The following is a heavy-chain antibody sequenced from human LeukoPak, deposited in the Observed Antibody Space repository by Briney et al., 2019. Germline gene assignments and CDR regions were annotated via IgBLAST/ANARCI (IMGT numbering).Heavy chain of an antibody. CDR1: GGSISSYY. Sequence: SQTLSLTCTVSGGSISSYYWSWIRQPPGKGLEWIGYVYYSGSTNYNPSLKSRVTISVDTSKNQFSLKLSSVTAADTAVYYCARDSAGQQPSLFDYWGQGTLVTVSS. CDR3: ARDSAGQQPSLFDY. J-gene: IGHJ4*02. D-gene: IGHD6-13*01. V-gene: IGHV4-59*12. CDR2: VYYSGST.